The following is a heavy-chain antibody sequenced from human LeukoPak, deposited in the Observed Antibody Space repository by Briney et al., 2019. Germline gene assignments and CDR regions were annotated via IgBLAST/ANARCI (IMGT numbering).Heavy chain of an antibody. V-gene: IGHV3-7*01. CDR2: IKQDGSEK. D-gene: IGHD6-19*01. CDR1: GFTFSSYW. Sequence: GGSLRLSCAASGFTFSSYWMSWVRQAPGKGLEWVANIKQDGSEKYYVDSVKGRFTISRDNAKNSLYLQMNSLRAEDTAVYYCAKRAVAGTKGVKDFDYWGQGTLVTVSS. J-gene: IGHJ4*02. CDR3: AKRAVAGTKGVKDFDY.